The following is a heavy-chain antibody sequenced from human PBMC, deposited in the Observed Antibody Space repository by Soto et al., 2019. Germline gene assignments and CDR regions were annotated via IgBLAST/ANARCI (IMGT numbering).Heavy chain of an antibody. CDR2: IYTSGST. D-gene: IGHD3-22*01. J-gene: IGHJ3*02. CDR1: GGSISSYY. CDR3: ARAMPHYYDSSGYGVDAFDI. Sequence: SETLSLTCTVSGGSISSYYWSWIRQPAGKGLEWIGRIYTSGSTNYNPSLKSRVTMSVDTSKNQFSLKLSSVTAADTAVYYCARAMPHYYDSSGYGVDAFDIWGQGTMVTVSS. V-gene: IGHV4-4*07.